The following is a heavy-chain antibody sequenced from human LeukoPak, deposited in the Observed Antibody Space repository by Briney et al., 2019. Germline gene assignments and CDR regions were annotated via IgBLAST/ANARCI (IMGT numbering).Heavy chain of an antibody. J-gene: IGHJ6*03. D-gene: IGHD3-3*01. CDR1: GGSISSYY. Sequence: SETLSLTCTVSGGSISSYYWSWIRQPAGKGLEWIGRIYTSGSTNYNSSLKSRVTMSVDTSKNQFSLTLMSVTDADTAVYYCARESGYDFWSCDYMDVWGKGTTVTVSS. CDR2: IYTSGST. V-gene: IGHV4-4*07. CDR3: ARESGYDFWSCDYMDV.